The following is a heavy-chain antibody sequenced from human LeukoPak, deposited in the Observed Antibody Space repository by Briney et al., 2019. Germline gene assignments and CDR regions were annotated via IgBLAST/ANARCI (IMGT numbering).Heavy chain of an antibody. CDR3: ARADYYDSSGWD. CDR1: GFTFSSYS. J-gene: IGHJ4*02. D-gene: IGHD3-22*01. CDR2: ISSSGSPI. Sequence: GGSLRLSCAASGFTFSSYSMNWVRQAPGKGLEWVSYISSSGSPIYYADSVKGRFTISRDNAKNSLYLQMNSLRAEDTAVYYCARADYYDSSGWDWGQGTLVTVSS. V-gene: IGHV3-48*04.